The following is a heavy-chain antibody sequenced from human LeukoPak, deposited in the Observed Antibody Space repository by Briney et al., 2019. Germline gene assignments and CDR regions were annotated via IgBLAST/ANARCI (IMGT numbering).Heavy chain of an antibody. J-gene: IGHJ6*03. CDR2: ISSSSDTI. Sequence: ETLSLTCSVSGGSIRSSFYWGWIRQSPGKGLEWVSYISSSSDTICYADSVKGRFTISRDNAKNSLYLQMNSLRVEDTAVYYCARDRANHYMDVWGKGTTVTVSS. V-gene: IGHV3-48*01. CDR3: ARDRANHYMDV. CDR1: GGSIRSSFY.